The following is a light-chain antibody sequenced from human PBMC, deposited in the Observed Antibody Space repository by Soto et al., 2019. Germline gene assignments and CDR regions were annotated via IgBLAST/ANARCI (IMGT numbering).Light chain of an antibody. CDR3: GTWDSSLSAVV. J-gene: IGLJ1*01. Sequence: QSVLTQPPSVSAAPGQKVTISSSGSSSNIGNNYVSWYQQLPGTAPKLLIYDNNKRPSGIPDRFSGSKSGTSATLGITGLQTGDEADYYCGTWDSSLSAVVFGTGTKLTVL. V-gene: IGLV1-51*01. CDR2: DNN. CDR1: SSNIGNNY.